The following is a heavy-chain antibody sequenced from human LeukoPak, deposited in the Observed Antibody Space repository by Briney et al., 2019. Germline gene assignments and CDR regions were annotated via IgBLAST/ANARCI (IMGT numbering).Heavy chain of an antibody. J-gene: IGHJ4*02. CDR3: AKDLSGSTGY. CDR1: GFTFRDYA. V-gene: IGHV3-23*01. CDR2: ISGSGGST. D-gene: IGHD1-26*01. Sequence: GGSLRLSCTASGFTFRDYAVSWVRQAPGKGLEWVSAISGSGGSTYYADSVKGRFTISRDNSKNTLYLQMNSLRAEDTAVYYCAKDLSGSTGYWGQGTLVTVSS.